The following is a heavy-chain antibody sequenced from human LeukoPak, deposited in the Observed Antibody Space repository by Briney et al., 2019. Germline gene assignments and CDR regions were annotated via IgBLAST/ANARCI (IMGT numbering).Heavy chain of an antibody. Sequence: PGGSLRLSCAASGFTFRSYEMNWVRQAPGKGLEWVSYISNSGSPIYYADSVKGRFTISRDNARNSLYLQMNSLRVEDTAVYYCTRLTTNYFDYWGQGTLVSVSS. CDR1: GFTFRSYE. J-gene: IGHJ4*02. V-gene: IGHV3-48*03. CDR3: TRLTTNYFDY. CDR2: ISNSGSPI. D-gene: IGHD4-17*01.